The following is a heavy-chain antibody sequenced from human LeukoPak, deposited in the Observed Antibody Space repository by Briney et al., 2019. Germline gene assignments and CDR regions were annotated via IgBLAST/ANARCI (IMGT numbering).Heavy chain of an antibody. CDR2: INPYSGLT. V-gene: IGHV1-2*02. D-gene: IGHD2-2*01. CDR1: GYTFTDNF. CDR3: ARGGRFCGSATCYFDY. Sequence: ASVKVSCKASGYTFTDNFMHWVRQAPGQGLEWMGWINPYSGLTNSAQKFQDRVTMTRDTSISTAYMELSRLRSDDTAVYYCARGGRFCGSATCYFDYWGQRTLVTVSS. J-gene: IGHJ4*02.